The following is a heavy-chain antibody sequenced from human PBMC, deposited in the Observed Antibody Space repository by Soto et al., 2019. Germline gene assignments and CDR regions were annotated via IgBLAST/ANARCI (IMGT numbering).Heavy chain of an antibody. CDR3: ARDRTSGMDV. J-gene: IGHJ6*02. CDR2: IIPKLATA. Sequence: SVKVSCKASGGTFSSYAISWVRQAPGQGLEWMGGIIPKLATANYAQNFQGRVTMTADESTSTAYMELRRLRSDDTAVYYCARDRTSGMDVWGQGTTVTVSS. V-gene: IGHV1-69*13. CDR1: GGTFSSYA.